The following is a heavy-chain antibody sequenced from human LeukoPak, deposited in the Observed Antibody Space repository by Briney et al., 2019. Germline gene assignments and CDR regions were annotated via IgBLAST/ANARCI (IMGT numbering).Heavy chain of an antibody. D-gene: IGHD6-19*01. CDR2: ISSSSSTI. Sequence: GGSLRLSCAASGFTFSSYSMNWVRQAPGKGLEGVSYISSSSSTIYYADSVKGRFTISRDNAKNSLYLQMNSLRDEDTAVYYCARQQWLVLRAFDIWGQGTMVTVSS. CDR3: ARQQWLVLRAFDI. V-gene: IGHV3-48*02. CDR1: GFTFSSYS. J-gene: IGHJ3*02.